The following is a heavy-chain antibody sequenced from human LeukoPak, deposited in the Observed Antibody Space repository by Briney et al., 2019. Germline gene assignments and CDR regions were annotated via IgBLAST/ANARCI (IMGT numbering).Heavy chain of an antibody. CDR1: GGTFRSYA. J-gene: IGHJ4*02. Sequence: GASVKVSRQASGGTFRSYAYSWVRPAPGQGLEWMGGIIPIFGTANYAQKFQGRLTITADESTSTAYMELSSLRSADTALYYCARDTRIAAAEYSFDLWGQGTLVTVSS. CDR3: ARDTRIAAAEYSFDL. CDR2: IIPIFGTA. V-gene: IGHV1-69*13. D-gene: IGHD6-13*01.